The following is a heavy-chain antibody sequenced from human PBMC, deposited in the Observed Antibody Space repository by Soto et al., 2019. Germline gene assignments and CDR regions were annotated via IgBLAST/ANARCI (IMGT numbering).Heavy chain of an antibody. Sequence: PSQTLSLTCAISGDSVSSNSAAWNWIRQSPSRGLEWLGRTYYRSKWYNDYAVSVKSRITINPDTSKNQFSLQLNSVTPEDTAVYYCARAVAARPFYYYYYMDVWGKGTTVTVSS. J-gene: IGHJ6*03. CDR1: GDSVSSNSAA. D-gene: IGHD6-6*01. CDR3: ARAVAARPFYYYYYMDV. V-gene: IGHV6-1*01. CDR2: TYYRSKWYN.